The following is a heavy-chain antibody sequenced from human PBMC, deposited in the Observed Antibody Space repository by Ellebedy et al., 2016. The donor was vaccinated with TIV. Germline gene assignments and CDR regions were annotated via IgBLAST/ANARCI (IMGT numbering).Heavy chain of an antibody. Sequence: GGSLRLSXAASGFTFSSYSMNWARQAPGKGLEWVSSISSSSSYIYYADSVKGRFTISRDNSKNTLYLQMNSLRAEDTAVYYCARDSNGDPRIKNWYFDLWGRGTLVTVSS. CDR2: ISSSSSYI. V-gene: IGHV3-21*01. CDR1: GFTFSSYS. D-gene: IGHD4-17*01. CDR3: ARDSNGDPRIKNWYFDL. J-gene: IGHJ2*01.